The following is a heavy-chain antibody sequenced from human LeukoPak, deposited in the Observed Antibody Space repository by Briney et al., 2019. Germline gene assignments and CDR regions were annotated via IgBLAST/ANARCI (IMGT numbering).Heavy chain of an antibody. D-gene: IGHD3-10*01. J-gene: IGHJ4*02. Sequence: ASVKVSCKAPGYTFIRYHMHWVRQAPGQGLEWIGVLKLYDGSISHAQKFQGRVTITSGTSTSTVYMELSSLRSEDTAVYYCARFIHGFPSPGGYFDYWGQGTLVTVSS. CDR1: GYTFIRYH. CDR3: ARFIHGFPSPGGYFDY. CDR2: LKLYDGSI. V-gene: IGHV1-46*01.